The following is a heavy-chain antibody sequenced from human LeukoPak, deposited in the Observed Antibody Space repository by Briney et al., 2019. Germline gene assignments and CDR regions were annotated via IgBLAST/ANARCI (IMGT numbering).Heavy chain of an antibody. CDR3: ARRGLYGGDSFWFDP. Sequence: SETLSLTCAVFGDSVNYYYWSWIRQPPGKGLEWIGYIYYSGSTNYNPSLKSRVTISVDTSKNQFSLKLNSVTAADTAVYYCARRGLYGGDSFWFDPWGQGTLVTVSS. CDR2: IYYSGST. J-gene: IGHJ5*02. CDR1: GDSVNYYY. D-gene: IGHD4-23*01. V-gene: IGHV4-59*08.